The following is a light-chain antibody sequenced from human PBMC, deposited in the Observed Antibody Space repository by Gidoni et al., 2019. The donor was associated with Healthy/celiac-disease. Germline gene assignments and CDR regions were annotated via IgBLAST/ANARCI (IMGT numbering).Light chain of an antibody. Sequence: DIQLTQTPSFLSASVGARVTITCRASQGIRSYLAWYQQKPGKAPKLLIYAASPLQSGVPSRFSGSGSGTEFTLTISSLQPEDFATYYCQQLNSYPRTFGQGTKVEIK. CDR1: QGIRSY. J-gene: IGKJ1*01. V-gene: IGKV1-9*01. CDR3: QQLNSYPRT. CDR2: AAS.